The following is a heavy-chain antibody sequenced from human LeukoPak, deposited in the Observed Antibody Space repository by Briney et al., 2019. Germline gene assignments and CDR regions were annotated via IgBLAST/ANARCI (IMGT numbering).Heavy chain of an antibody. CDR1: GYTFTGYY. CDR2: INPNSGGT. CDR3: ARGSPAPY. Sequence: SVKVSCKASGYTFTGYYMHWVRQAPGQGREWMGWINPNSGGTNYAQMSQGRVTMTRDTSISTAYMELSRLRADDRAVYDCARGSPAPYWGQGTLVTVSS. J-gene: IGHJ4*02. V-gene: IGHV1-2*02.